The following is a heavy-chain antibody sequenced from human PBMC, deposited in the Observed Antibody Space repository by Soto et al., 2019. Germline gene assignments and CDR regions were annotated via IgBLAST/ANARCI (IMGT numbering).Heavy chain of an antibody. J-gene: IGHJ5*02. D-gene: IGHD5-12*01. Sequence: SSETLSLTCTVSGGSISSYYWSWIRQPPGKGLEWVGCIYYSGSTNYNPSLKSRVTISVEPSKNQFSLNLSSVTAADTAVYYWARAGYSVYDFFVRPRPDWFAPWTQGTLVTLSS. CDR3: ARAGYSVYDFFVRPRPDWFAP. CDR2: IYYSGST. CDR1: GGSISSYY. V-gene: IGHV4-59*01.